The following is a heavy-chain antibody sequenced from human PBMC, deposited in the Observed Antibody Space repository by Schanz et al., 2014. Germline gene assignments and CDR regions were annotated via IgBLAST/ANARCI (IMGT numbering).Heavy chain of an antibody. Sequence: EVQLVESGGGFVQPGGSLRLCCVASGFTFSRYWMTWVRQAPGKGLEWVANIKQDGSAKNYVDSVKGRFTISRDNPKNSLCLQMNSLRAEDTALYYCARVLGGDEGLDQWGQGTLVTVSS. J-gene: IGHJ4*02. CDR1: GFTFSRYW. V-gene: IGHV3-7*01. D-gene: IGHD4-17*01. CDR2: IKQDGSAK. CDR3: ARVLGGDEGLDQ.